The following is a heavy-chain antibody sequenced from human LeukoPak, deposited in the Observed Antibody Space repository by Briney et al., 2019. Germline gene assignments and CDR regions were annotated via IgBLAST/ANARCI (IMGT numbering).Heavy chain of an antibody. CDR1: GFTFDDYA. CDR2: INSKGGCI. V-gene: IGHV3-20*04. Sequence: GGSLRLSCAASGFTFDDYAMGWVRQAPGRGLEWVSGINSKGGCIGYADSVKGRFTISRDNAKNSLYLQMNSLRAEDTALYYCARVDSDCSGGSCYTGLFDYWGQGTLVTVSS. D-gene: IGHD2-15*01. CDR3: ARVDSDCSGGSCYTGLFDY. J-gene: IGHJ4*02.